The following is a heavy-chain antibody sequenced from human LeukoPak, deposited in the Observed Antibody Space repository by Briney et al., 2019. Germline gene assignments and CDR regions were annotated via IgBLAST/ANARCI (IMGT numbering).Heavy chain of an antibody. CDR2: ISSSSSTI. J-gene: IGHJ4*02. Sequence: GGSLRLSCAASGFTFSSYSMNWVRQAPGKGLEWVSYISSSSSTIYYADSVKGRFSISRDNAKNSLYLQMNSLRAEGTAVYYCERARVWRRRSSSQLDFDYWGQGTLVTVSS. D-gene: IGHD6-13*01. CDR1: GFTFSSYS. CDR3: ERARVWRRRSSSQLDFDY. V-gene: IGHV3-48*04.